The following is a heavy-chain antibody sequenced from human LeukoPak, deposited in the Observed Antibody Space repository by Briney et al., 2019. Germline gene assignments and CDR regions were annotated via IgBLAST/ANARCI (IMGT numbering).Heavy chain of an antibody. CDR2: IYYSGST. CDR3: ARVVGDYYDSSGYEDY. J-gene: IGHJ4*02. CDR1: GGSISSGGYY. D-gene: IGHD3-22*01. V-gene: IGHV4-31*03. Sequence: SQTLSLTCTVSGGSISSGGYYWSWIRQHPGKGLEWIGYIYYSGSTYYNPSLKSRVTISVDTSKNQFSLKLSSVTAADTAVYYCARVVGDYYDSSGYEDYWGQGTLVTVSS.